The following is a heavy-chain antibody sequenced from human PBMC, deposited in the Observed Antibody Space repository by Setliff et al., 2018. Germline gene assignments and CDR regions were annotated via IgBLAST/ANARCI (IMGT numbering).Heavy chain of an antibody. Sequence: PGGSLRLSCAASGFTFSTYGMHWVRQAPGKGLEWVAVIAYDGVNNYYADSVKGRFTISRDNSKNTLYLQMNSLRGEDTAVYYCARDQGGGLLYNFWSGNMDVWGKGTTVTVSS. CDR2: IAYDGVNN. CDR1: GFTFSTYG. D-gene: IGHD3-3*01. J-gene: IGHJ6*03. CDR3: ARDQGGGLLYNFWSGNMDV. V-gene: IGHV3-30*19.